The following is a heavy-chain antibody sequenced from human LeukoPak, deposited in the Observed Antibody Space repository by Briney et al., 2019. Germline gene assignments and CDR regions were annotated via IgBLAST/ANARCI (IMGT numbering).Heavy chain of an antibody. Sequence: GGSLRLSCAASGFTFSSYWMHWVRQAPGKGLVWVSRINGDGSSTNYADSVKGRLTISRDNAKNTLYLQMNSLRAEDTAVYYCARSPGQCSGGSCATGYWGQGTLVTVSS. CDR3: ARSPGQCSGGSCATGY. V-gene: IGHV3-74*01. J-gene: IGHJ4*02. CDR2: INGDGSST. CDR1: GFTFSSYW. D-gene: IGHD2-15*01.